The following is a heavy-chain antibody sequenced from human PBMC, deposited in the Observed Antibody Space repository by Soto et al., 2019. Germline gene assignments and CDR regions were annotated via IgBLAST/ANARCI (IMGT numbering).Heavy chain of an antibody. V-gene: IGHV4-59*01. CDR2: MYDSVTT. D-gene: IGHD2-15*01. CDR3: ATYQMRGGGRGR. Sequence: QVHLQESGPRLVKPSETLSLTCSVSGASINNNHWTWTRQPPGKGLEWIGCMYDSVTTRYYSIFKGRATISLDTSKNQFSLKLSSVTAADTAVYYCATYQMRGGGRGRWSQGTLVTVSS. CDR1: GASINNNH. J-gene: IGHJ4*02.